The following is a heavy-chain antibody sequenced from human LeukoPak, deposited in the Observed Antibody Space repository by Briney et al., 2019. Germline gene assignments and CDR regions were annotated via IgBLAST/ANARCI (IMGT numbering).Heavy chain of an antibody. V-gene: IGHV3-66*02. Sequence: GGSLRLSCAASGFTVSSNYMSWVRQAPGKGLEWVSVIYSGGSTYYADSVKGRFTISRDNSKNTLYLQMNSLRAEDTAVYYCARDSGRNYYYYMDVWSKGTTVTVSS. CDR3: ARDSGRNYYYYMDV. CDR2: IYSGGST. D-gene: IGHD5-12*01. CDR1: GFTVSSNY. J-gene: IGHJ6*03.